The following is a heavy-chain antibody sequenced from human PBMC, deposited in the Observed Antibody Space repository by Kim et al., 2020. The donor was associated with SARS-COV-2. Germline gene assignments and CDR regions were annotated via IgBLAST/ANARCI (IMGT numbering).Heavy chain of an antibody. CDR3: LAGFRGY. CDR2: IDRSGTRT. CDR1: GFTFDKYV. Sequence: GGSLRLSCVASGFTFDKYVINWVRRTPGMGLEWVSGIDRSGTRTHYANSVKGRFTISRDNSRNTLYLQMNSLRAEDTAVYVCLAGFRGYWGQGTLVTVSS. J-gene: IGHJ4*02. V-gene: IGHV3-23*05. D-gene: IGHD3-10*01.